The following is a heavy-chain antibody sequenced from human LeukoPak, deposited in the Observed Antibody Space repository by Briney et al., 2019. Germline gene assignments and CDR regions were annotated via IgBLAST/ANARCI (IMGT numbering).Heavy chain of an antibody. J-gene: IGHJ6*02. Sequence: PSETLSLTCTVSGGSISSYYWSWIRQPPGKGLEWIGYIYYSGSTNYNPSLKSRVTISVDTSKNQFSLKLSSVTAADTAVYYCARVGGHSGSYRRPYYYYGMDVWGQGTTVTVSS. CDR2: IYYSGST. CDR3: ARVGGHSGSYRRPYYYYGMDV. CDR1: GGSISSYY. D-gene: IGHD1-26*01. V-gene: IGHV4-59*12.